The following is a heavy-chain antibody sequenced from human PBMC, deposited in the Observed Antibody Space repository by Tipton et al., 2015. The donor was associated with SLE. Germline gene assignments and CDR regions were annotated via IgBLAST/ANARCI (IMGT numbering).Heavy chain of an antibody. J-gene: IGHJ4*02. CDR3: ARDLSSSGISDY. CDR2: IYYGGST. Sequence: TLSLTCTVSGGSISTGSYYWGWIRQPPGRGLEWIGSIYYGGSTYYNPSLESRVTISVDTSKNQFSLKVSSVTAADTAVYYCARDLSSSGISDYWGQGILVTVSS. D-gene: IGHD6-19*01. V-gene: IGHV4-39*07. CDR1: GGSISTGSYY.